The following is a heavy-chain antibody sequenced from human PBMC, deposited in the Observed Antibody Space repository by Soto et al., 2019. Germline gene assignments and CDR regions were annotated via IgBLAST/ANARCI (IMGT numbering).Heavy chain of an antibody. V-gene: IGHV5-51*01. J-gene: IGHJ4*02. CDR1: GYSFTSYW. D-gene: IGHD2-21*01. CDR3: ARHLRASYRPYYFEY. CDR2: IYPGDSDT. Sequence: GESLKISCKGSGYSFTSYWIGWVRQMPGKGLEWMGIIYPGDSDTRYSPSFQGQVTISADKSISTAYLQWSSLKASDTAMYYCARHLRASYRPYYFEYWGQGTLVTVSS.